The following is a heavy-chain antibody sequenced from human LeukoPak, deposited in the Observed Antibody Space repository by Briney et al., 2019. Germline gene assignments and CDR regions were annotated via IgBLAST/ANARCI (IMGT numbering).Heavy chain of an antibody. CDR2: ISSSSSDI. J-gene: IGHJ4*02. CDR1: GFTFSSYS. D-gene: IGHD6-6*01. Sequence: GXSLRLSCAASGFTFSSYSMKWVRQAPGKGVEWVSSISSSSSDIYYADSGKGRFTISRDISKNSLYLQMNSLRAEDTAVYYCARDSSSSLTYWGQGTLVTVSS. V-gene: IGHV3-21*01. CDR3: ARDSSSSLTY.